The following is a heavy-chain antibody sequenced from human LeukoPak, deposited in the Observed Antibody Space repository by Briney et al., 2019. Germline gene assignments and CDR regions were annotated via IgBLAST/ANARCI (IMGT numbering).Heavy chain of an antibody. D-gene: IGHD1-7*01. Sequence: SETLSLTCTVSGGSISSYYWSWIRQPPGKGLEWIGYIYYSGSTNYNPSLNSRVTISVDTSKNQFSLKLSSVTAADAAVYYCAREWNSGVWFDPWGQGTLVTVSS. J-gene: IGHJ5*02. V-gene: IGHV4-59*12. CDR3: AREWNSGVWFDP. CDR1: GGSISSYY. CDR2: IYYSGST.